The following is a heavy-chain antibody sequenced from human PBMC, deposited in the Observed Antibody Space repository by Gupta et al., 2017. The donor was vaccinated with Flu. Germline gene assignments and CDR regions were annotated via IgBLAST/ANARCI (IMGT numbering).Heavy chain of an antibody. Sequence: QVQLVESGAGVKKPVSSVKVSCKASGGTISSYAISWGGKAPRQELEWMGGIIPICGTANYAQKFQGRVTITADKSTGTAYMELSSLRSEDTAVYYCARDGGYCSGGSCYSFDYWGQGTLVTVSS. CDR2: IIPICGTA. CDR1: GGTISSYA. J-gene: IGHJ4*02. V-gene: IGHV1-69*06. D-gene: IGHD2-15*01. CDR3: ARDGGYCSGGSCYSFDY.